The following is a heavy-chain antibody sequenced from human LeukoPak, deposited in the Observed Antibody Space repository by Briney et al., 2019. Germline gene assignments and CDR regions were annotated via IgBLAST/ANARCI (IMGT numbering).Heavy chain of an antibody. D-gene: IGHD3-10*01. Sequence: GGSLRLSCAASGFTFSSYAMHWVRQAPGKGLEWVAVISYDGSNKYYADSVKGRFTISRDNSKNMLYLQMNSLRAEDTAVYYCARDGVLWFGEFALSNWFDPWGQGTLVTVSS. CDR1: GFTFSSYA. CDR3: ARDGVLWFGEFALSNWFDP. V-gene: IGHV3-30*04. J-gene: IGHJ5*02. CDR2: ISYDGSNK.